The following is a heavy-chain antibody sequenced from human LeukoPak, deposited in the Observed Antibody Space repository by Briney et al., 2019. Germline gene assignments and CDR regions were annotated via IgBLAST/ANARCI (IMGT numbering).Heavy chain of an antibody. CDR3: ARGRGSSTWDYFDY. Sequence: EASVKVSCKASGYTFTSYDINWVRQASGQGLEWMGWMKPNNGNTGYAQKFQGRVTMTRDTAISTAYMELSGLRSEDTAVYYCARGRGSSTWDYFDYWGQGTLVTVSS. CDR2: MKPNNGNT. V-gene: IGHV1-8*01. D-gene: IGHD6-13*01. CDR1: GYTFTSYD. J-gene: IGHJ4*02.